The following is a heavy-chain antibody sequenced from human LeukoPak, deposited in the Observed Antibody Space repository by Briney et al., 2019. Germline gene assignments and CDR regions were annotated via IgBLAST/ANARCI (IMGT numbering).Heavy chain of an antibody. CDR3: XRAXXXLFXPYYYYYGMDV. D-gene: IGHD3-10*01. J-gene: IGHJ6*02. V-gene: IGHV3-23*01. CDR2: ISGSGGST. CDR1: GFTFSSYA. Sequence: GGSLRLSCAASGFTFSSYAMSWVRQAPGKGLEWVSAISGSGGSTYYADSVKGRFTISRDNSKNTLYLQMNSLRAEDTAVYYCXRAXXXLFXPYYYYYGMDVWGQGTTVTVSS.